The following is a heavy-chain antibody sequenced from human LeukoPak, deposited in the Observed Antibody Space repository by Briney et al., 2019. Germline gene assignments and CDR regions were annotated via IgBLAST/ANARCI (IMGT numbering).Heavy chain of an antibody. V-gene: IGHV3-30*02. D-gene: IGHD3-10*01. Sequence: PGGSLRLSCAASGFTFNTYSMSWVRQAPGKGLEWVAFTPYDGNSEYYADSVKGRFTVSRDNPKNTLYLQMSSLSAEDTAVYFCARDGSPGYWGQGTLVTVSS. CDR3: ARDGSPGY. J-gene: IGHJ4*02. CDR1: GFTFNTYS. CDR2: TPYDGNSE.